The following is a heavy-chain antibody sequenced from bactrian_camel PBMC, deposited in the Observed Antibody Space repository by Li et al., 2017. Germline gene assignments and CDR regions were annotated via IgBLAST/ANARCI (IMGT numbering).Heavy chain of an antibody. Sequence: DVQLVESGGGLVQPGGSLRLSCAASGFTFSSYAMSWVRQAPGKGLEWVSGINSGGSNTYYVDSVKGRFTISQDSSENTVALEMTSLNPEDTAVYYCATSTSHTRFGLRPGDYSSWGQGTQVTVS. CDR1: GFTFSSYA. CDR3: ATSTSHTRFGLRPGDYSS. D-gene: IGHD1*01. J-gene: IGHJ6*01. V-gene: IGHV3S40*01. CDR2: INSGGSNT.